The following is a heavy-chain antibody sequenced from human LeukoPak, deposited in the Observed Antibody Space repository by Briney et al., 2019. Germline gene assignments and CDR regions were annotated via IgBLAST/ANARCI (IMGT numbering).Heavy chain of an antibody. V-gene: IGHV3-48*04. CDR3: ARDAPFYYDTRVYFAY. Sequence: GGSLRLSCAASGFSFSSYAMNWVRQGPGKGLEWVSYISASSGTIHYADSVRGRFTISRDNAKNSLYLQMNSLRGEDTAVYFCARDAPFYYDTRVYFAYGARGPLVTVPS. D-gene: IGHD3-22*01. CDR2: ISASSGTI. CDR1: GFSFSSYA. J-gene: IGHJ4*02.